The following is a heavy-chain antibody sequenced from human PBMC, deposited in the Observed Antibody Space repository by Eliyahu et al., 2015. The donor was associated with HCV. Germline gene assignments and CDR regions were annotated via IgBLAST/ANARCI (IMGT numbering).Heavy chain of an antibody. CDR2: ISWNSGDI. CDR3: AKDIGSGVYFPYYYYGMHV. D-gene: IGHD3-22*01. Sequence: EVQLVESGGGLAQPGGSLRLSCTAXGFTFXDXAMFWVRQAPGKGLGWVSRISWNSGDIAYGDSVKGRFTVSRDNARNSLFLQMNSLRPDDTALYYCAKDIGSGVYFPYYYYGMHVWGKGTTVTVSS. J-gene: IGHJ6*04. V-gene: IGHV3-9*01. CDR1: GFTFXDXA.